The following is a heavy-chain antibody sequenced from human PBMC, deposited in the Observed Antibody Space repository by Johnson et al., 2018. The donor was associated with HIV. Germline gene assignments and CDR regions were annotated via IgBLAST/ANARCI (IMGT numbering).Heavy chain of an antibody. CDR1: GFTVSSNY. CDR3: ARGGSDVFDI. V-gene: IGHV3-11*04. Sequence: VQLVESGGGLIQPGGSLRLSCVASGFTVSSNYMSWVRQAPGKGLEWVSYITGSGTVEYYADSVKGRFTISRDNAKNSLYLQMNSLRADDTAVYYCARGGSDVFDIWGRGTMVTVSS. J-gene: IGHJ3*02. D-gene: IGHD3-16*01. CDR2: ITGSGTVE.